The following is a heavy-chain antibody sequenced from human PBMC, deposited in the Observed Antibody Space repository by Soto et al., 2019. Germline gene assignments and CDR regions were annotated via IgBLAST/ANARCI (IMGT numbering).Heavy chain of an antibody. CDR1: GGTFSSYA. D-gene: IGHD2-2*03. J-gene: IGHJ5*02. V-gene: IGHV1-69*13. Sequence: SVKVSCKASGGTFSSYAISWVRQAPGQGLEWMGGMIPIFGTANYAQKFQGRVTITADESTSTAYMELSSLRSEDTAVYYCARDAGYCSSTSCYSNNWFDPWGQGTLVTV. CDR3: ARDAGYCSSTSCYSNNWFDP. CDR2: MIPIFGTA.